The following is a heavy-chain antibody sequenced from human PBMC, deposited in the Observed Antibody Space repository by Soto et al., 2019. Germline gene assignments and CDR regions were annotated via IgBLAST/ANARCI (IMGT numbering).Heavy chain of an antibody. CDR2: INPDGGAK. Sequence: EVHLVESGGGLVQPGGSLRLSCAASGSTFSNYWMTWVRQAPGKGLEWVANINPDGGAKYYVDSVKGRFTLSRDNAKNSLYLQMSSLRAEDTAVYYCAKAFYNGNSDFGYWGQGTLVTVSS. V-gene: IGHV3-7*05. J-gene: IGHJ4*02. D-gene: IGHD3-10*01. CDR1: GSTFSNYW. CDR3: AKAFYNGNSDFGY.